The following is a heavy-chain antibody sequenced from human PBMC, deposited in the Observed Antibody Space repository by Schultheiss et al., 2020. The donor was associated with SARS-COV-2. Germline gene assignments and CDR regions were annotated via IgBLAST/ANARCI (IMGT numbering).Heavy chain of an antibody. CDR1: GFTFSSYG. CDR3: ARDPQYCSGGSCYHGYYYGMDV. J-gene: IGHJ6*02. Sequence: GESLKISCAASGFTFSSYGMHWVRQAPGKGLEWVAVIWYDGSNKYYADSVKGRFTISRDNSKNTLYLQMNSLRAEDTAVYYCARDPQYCSGGSCYHGYYYGMDVWGQGTTVTVSS. D-gene: IGHD2-15*01. CDR2: IWYDGSNK. V-gene: IGHV3-33*01.